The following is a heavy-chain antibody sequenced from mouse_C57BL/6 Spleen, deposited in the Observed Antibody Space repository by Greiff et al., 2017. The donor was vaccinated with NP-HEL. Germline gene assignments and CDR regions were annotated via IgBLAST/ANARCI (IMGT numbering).Heavy chain of an antibody. CDR1: GYTFTDHT. D-gene: IGHD1-1*01. CDR2: IYPRDGST. Sequence: VKLQESDAELVKPGASVKISCKVSGYTFTDHTIHWMKQRPEQGLEWIGYIYPRDGSTKYNEKFKGKATLTADKSSSTAYMQLNSLTSEDSAVYFCARRADYYGSSLYFDYWGQGTTLTVSS. J-gene: IGHJ2*01. CDR3: ARRADYYGSSLYFDY. V-gene: IGHV1-78*01.